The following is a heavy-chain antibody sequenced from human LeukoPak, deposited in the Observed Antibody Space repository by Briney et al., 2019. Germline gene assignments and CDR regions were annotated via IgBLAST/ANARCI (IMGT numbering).Heavy chain of an antibody. CDR3: AKGVVPAAFRVPMDV. Sequence: GGSLRLSCAASGFAFSRSGMHWVRQAPGKGLEWVAVVWYDGSNKHYADSVKGRFTISRDNSNNTLYLQMNSLRAEDTAVYYCAKGVVPAAFRVPMDVWGQGTTVTVSS. CDR2: VWYDGSNK. J-gene: IGHJ6*02. V-gene: IGHV3-33*06. D-gene: IGHD2-2*01. CDR1: GFAFSRSG.